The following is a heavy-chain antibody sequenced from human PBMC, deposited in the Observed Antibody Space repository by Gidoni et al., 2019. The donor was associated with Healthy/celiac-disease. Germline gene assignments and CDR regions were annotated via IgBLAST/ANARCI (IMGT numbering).Heavy chain of an antibody. J-gene: IGHJ4*02. D-gene: IGHD1-26*01. CDR1: GFTFSGSA. Sequence: EVQRVESGGGQSQLGGSLKPSCAASGFTFSGSAMHWVRQASGKGLGWVVRIRSTANSYATAYAASVKGRFTISSDVSQNTAYLQMNSLNPEDTAVYYCTRQGSVSYPGYWGQGTLVTVSS. CDR2: IRSTANSYAT. CDR3: TRQGSVSYPGY. V-gene: IGHV3-73*02.